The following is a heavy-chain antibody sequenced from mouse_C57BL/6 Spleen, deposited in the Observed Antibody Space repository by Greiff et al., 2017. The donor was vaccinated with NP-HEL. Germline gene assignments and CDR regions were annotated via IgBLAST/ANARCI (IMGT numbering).Heavy chain of an antibody. J-gene: IGHJ1*03. Sequence: EVMLVESGGGLVKPGGSLKLSCAASGFTFSDYGMHWVRQAPEKGLEWVAYISSGSSTIYYADTVKGRFTISRDNAKNTLFLQMTSLRSEDTAMYYCAKFDVDWYFDVWGTGTTVTVSS. CDR1: GFTFSDYG. V-gene: IGHV5-17*01. CDR2: ISSGSSTI. CDR3: AKFDVDWYFDV.